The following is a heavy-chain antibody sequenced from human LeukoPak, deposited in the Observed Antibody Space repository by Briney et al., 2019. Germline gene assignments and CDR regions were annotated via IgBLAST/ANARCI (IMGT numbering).Heavy chain of an antibody. CDR2: ISTYNGNT. CDR1: GYTFTSYG. Sequence: GASVKVSCKASGYTFTSYGISWVRQAPGQGLEWMGWISTYNGNTDYAQKLQDRVTMTTDTSTSTAYMELRSLRSDDTAVYYCHTQAGGAAIEVDFDYWGQGTLVTVSS. CDR3: HTQAGGAAIEVDFDY. D-gene: IGHD2-2*02. J-gene: IGHJ4*02. V-gene: IGHV1-18*01.